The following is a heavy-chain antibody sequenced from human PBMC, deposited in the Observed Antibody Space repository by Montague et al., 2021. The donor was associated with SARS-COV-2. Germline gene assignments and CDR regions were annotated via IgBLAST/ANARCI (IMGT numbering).Heavy chain of an antibody. V-gene: IGHV4-4*02. J-gene: IGHJ4*02. D-gene: IGHD3-22*01. CDR2: IFRSGDS. CDR3: VRGGTMKVVVFGY. Sequence: SETLSLTCTVSGDSISNSNWWTWVRQSPGRGLEWIGEIFRSGDSXYNPSLRSRATMSVDMPRNQFSLSLSIVTAADTAIYYCVRGGTMKVVVFGYWGQGTLVTVSS. CDR1: GDSISNSNW.